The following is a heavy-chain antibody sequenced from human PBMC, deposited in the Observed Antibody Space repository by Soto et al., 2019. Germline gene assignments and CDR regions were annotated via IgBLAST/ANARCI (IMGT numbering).Heavy chain of an antibody. CDR2: IIPIFGTA. J-gene: IGHJ4*02. CDR3: ARDIGEGLSSGGN. D-gene: IGHD6-6*01. CDR1: GGTFSSYA. Sequence: QVQLVQSGAEVKKPGSSVKVSCKASGGTFSSYAISWVRQAPGQGLEWRGGIIPIFGTANYAQKFQGRVTITADESTSRTYMELSSLRTEDTAVYYCARDIGEGLSSGGNWGQGTLVTVSA. V-gene: IGHV1-69*01.